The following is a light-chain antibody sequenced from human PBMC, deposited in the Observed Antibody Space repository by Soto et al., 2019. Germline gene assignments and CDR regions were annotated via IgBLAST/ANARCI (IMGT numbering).Light chain of an antibody. CDR3: QQSYSTPGFT. CDR2: AAS. J-gene: IGKJ3*01. Sequence: IQMTQSPSSLSACVGDRVTITCRASQSISSYLNWYQQKPGKAPKLLIYAASSLQSGVPSRFSGSGSGTDFTLTISSLQPEDFATYYCQQSYSTPGFTFGPGTKVDIK. CDR1: QSISSY. V-gene: IGKV1-39*01.